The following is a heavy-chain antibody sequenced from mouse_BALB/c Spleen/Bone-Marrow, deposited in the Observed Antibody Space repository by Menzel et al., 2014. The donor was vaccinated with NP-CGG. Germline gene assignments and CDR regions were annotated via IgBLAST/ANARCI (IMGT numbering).Heavy chain of an antibody. CDR1: GYSITSGYS. CDR3: AKDDYGRSRFAY. CDR2: IHYSGST. J-gene: IGHJ3*01. D-gene: IGHD1-1*01. Sequence: EVMLVESGPDLVKPSQSLSLPCTVTGYSITSGYSWHWIRQFPGNKLEWMGYIHYSGSTNYNPSLKSRISITRDTSKNQFFLQLNPVTTEDTATYYCAKDDYGRSRFAYWGQGTLVTVSA. V-gene: IGHV3-1*02.